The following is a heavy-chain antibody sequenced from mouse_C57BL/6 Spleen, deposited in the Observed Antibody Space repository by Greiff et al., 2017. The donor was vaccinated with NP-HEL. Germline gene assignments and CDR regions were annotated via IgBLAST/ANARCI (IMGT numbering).Heavy chain of an antibody. CDR3: ARDGYYGGDY. CDR2: IYPGSGST. J-gene: IGHJ4*01. CDR1: GYTFTSYW. V-gene: IGHV1-55*01. D-gene: IGHD2-3*01. Sequence: QVHVKQSGAELVKPGASVKMSCKASGYTFTSYWITWVKQRPGQGLEWIGDIYPGSGSTNYNEKFKSKATLTVDTSSSTAYMQLSSLTSEDSAVYYCARDGYYGGDYWGQGTSVTVSS.